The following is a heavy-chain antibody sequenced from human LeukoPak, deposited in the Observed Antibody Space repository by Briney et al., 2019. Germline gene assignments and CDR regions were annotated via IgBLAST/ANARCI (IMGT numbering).Heavy chain of an antibody. CDR3: ARRPLVPAAMDYYYMDV. V-gene: IGHV3-30*04. J-gene: IGHJ6*03. CDR2: ISYDGSNK. D-gene: IGHD2-2*01. CDR1: GFTFSSYA. Sequence: PGGSLRLSCAASGFTFSSYAMHWVRKAPGKGLEWVAVISYDGSNKYYADSVKGRFTISRDNSKNTLYLQMNSLRAEDTAVYYCARRPLVPAAMDYYYMDVWGKGTTVTVSS.